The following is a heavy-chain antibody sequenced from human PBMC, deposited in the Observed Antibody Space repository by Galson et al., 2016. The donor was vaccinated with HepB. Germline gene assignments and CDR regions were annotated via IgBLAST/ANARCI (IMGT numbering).Heavy chain of an antibody. V-gene: IGHV1-69*13. Sequence: SVKVSCTASGFTFSTYAITWVRQAPGQGLEWVGCIIPIFSTANYAQTFQDRVTITADESTTTAYMELSSLRAGDTAVYYCARASLPYQLLGTFDIWGQGTMVTVSS. D-gene: IGHD2-2*01. CDR2: IIPIFSTA. CDR3: ARASLPYQLLGTFDI. CDR1: GFTFSTYA. J-gene: IGHJ3*02.